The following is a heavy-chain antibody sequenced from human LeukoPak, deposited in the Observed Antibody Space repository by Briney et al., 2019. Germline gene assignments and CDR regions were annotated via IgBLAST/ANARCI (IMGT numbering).Heavy chain of an antibody. CDR3: ARCSSSWTKFDY. V-gene: IGHV3-21*01. D-gene: IGHD6-6*01. J-gene: IGHJ4*02. Sequence: GGSLRLSCAASGFTFSSYSMNWVRQAPGKGLEWVSSISSSSSYIYYADSVKGRFTISRDNAKNSLYLQMNSLRAEDTAVYYCARCSSSWTKFDYWGQGTLVTVSS. CDR2: ISSSSSYI. CDR1: GFTFSSYS.